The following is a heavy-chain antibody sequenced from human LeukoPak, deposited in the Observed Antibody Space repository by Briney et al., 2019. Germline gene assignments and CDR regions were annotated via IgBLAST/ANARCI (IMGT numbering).Heavy chain of an antibody. D-gene: IGHD1-7*01. V-gene: IGHV1-46*01. CDR2: INPSGCST. J-gene: IGHJ4*02. CDR3: ARSGITGTTSDY. Sequence: VASVKVSCKASGYTFTSYYMHWVRQAPGQGLEWMGIINPSGCSTSYAQKFQGRVTMTRDMSTSTVYMELSSLRSEETAVYYCARSGITGTTSDYWGQGTLVTVSS. CDR1: GYTFTSYY.